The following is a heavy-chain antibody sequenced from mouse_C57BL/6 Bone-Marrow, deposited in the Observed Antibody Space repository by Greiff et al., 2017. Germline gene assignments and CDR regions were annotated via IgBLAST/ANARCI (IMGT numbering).Heavy chain of an antibody. V-gene: IGHV5-15*04. J-gene: IGHJ2*01. D-gene: IGHD3-2*02. Sequence: DVQLVESGGGLVQPGGSLKLSCAASGFTFSDYGMAWVRQAPRKGPEWVAFISNLAYSIYYADTVTGRFTISRENAKNTLYLEMSSLRYEDTAMYYCARGGSSGPLFDYWGQGTTLTVSS. CDR3: ARGGSSGPLFDY. CDR2: ISNLAYSI. CDR1: GFTFSDYG.